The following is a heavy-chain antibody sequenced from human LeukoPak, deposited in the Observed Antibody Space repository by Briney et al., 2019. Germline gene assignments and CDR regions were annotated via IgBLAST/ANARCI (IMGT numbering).Heavy chain of an antibody. J-gene: IGHJ6*03. CDR3: ARPYYDFWSGYSDRGLYYYYYMDV. CDR2: ISCDGSNK. D-gene: IGHD3-3*01. Sequence: GGSLRLSCAASGFTFSSYAMHWVRQAPGKGLEWVAVISCDGSNKYYADSVKGRFTISRDNSKNTLYLQMNSLRAEDTAVYYCARPYYDFWSGYSDRGLYYYYYMDVWGKGTTVTVSS. V-gene: IGHV3-30*04. CDR1: GFTFSSYA.